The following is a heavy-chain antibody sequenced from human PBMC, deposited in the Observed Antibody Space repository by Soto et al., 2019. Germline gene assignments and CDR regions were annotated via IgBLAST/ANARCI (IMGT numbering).Heavy chain of an antibody. V-gene: IGHV4-39*01. D-gene: IGHD2-15*01. CDR1: GGSISSSSYY. Sequence: SETLSLTCTVSGGSISSSSYYWGWIRQPPGKGLEWIGSIYYSGSTYYNPSLKSRVTISVDTSKNQFSLKLSSVTAADTAVYYCASVTVGYCSGGSCYSAALDYWGQGTLVTVSS. J-gene: IGHJ4*02. CDR2: IYYSGST. CDR3: ASVTVGYCSGGSCYSAALDY.